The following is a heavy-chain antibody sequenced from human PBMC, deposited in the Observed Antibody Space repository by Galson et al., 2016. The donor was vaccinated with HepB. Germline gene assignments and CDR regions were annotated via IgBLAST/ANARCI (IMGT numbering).Heavy chain of an antibody. D-gene: IGHD2/OR15-2a*01. V-gene: IGHV3-21*06. J-gene: IGHJ3*02. Sequence: SLRLSCAASEFTFSSYSMNWVRQAPGKGLERVSSISSNSNYIYYADSVKGRLTISRDNAKNSLYLQMNSLRVEDTAVYYCARDPYSMRVDVNDAFDIWGQGTTVTVSS. CDR1: EFTFSSYS. CDR2: ISSNSNYI. CDR3: ARDPYSMRVDVNDAFDI.